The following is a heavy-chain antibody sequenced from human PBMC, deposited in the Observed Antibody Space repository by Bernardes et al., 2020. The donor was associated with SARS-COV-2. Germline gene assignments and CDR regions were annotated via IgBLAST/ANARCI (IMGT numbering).Heavy chain of an antibody. V-gene: IGHV4-39*01. CDR3: ARGEDTLGPILLDS. Sequence: SETLSLTCTVSGGSISSSGYYWGWIRQSPGKGLEWIGSMYSSGNTYYNPSLQSRVTESVDTSKNQFSLRLSSVTAADSAVYYCARGEDTLGPILLDSWGQGTLVTVSS. CDR1: GGSISSSGYY. J-gene: IGHJ4*02. D-gene: IGHD2-15*01. CDR2: MYSSGNT.